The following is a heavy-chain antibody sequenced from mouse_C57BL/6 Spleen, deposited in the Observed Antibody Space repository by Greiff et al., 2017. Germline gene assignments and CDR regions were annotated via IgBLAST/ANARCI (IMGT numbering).Heavy chain of an antibody. Sequence: VQLLQSGPGLVAPSQSLSITCTVSGFSLTSYGVDWVRQSPGKGLEWLGVIWGVGSTNYNSALKSRLSISKDNSKSHVFLKMNILQTDDTAMYYGASDDDYDGAFAYWGQGTLVTVSA. CDR2: IWGVGST. J-gene: IGHJ3*01. V-gene: IGHV2-6*01. CDR1: GFSLTSYG. CDR3: ASDDDYDGAFAY. D-gene: IGHD2-4*01.